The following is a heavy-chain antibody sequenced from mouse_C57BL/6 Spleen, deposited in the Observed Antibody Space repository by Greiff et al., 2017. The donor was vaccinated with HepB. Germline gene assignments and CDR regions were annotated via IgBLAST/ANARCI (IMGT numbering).Heavy chain of an antibody. D-gene: IGHD1-1*01. CDR2: IDPANGNT. V-gene: IGHV14-3*01. CDR3: ASYYYGSSYGDWFAY. J-gene: IGHJ3*01. CDR1: GFNIKNTY. Sequence: EVQLQQSVAELVRPGASVKLSCTASGFNIKNTYMHWVKQRPEQGLEWIGRIDPANGNTKYAPKFQGKATITADTSSNTTYLQLSSRTSADTAIYYCASYYYGSSYGDWFAYWGQGTLVTVSA.